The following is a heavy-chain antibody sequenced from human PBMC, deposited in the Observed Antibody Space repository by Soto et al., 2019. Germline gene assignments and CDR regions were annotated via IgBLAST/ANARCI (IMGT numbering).Heavy chain of an antibody. CDR3: ARDPCYVGAACFDY. CDR1: GFTFSSYS. Sequence: GGSLRLSCAASGFTFSSYSMNWVRQAPGKGLEWVSSISSSSSSIYYADSVKGRFTISRDNSKNSLYLQKNSLRAEDTGVYYGARDPCYVGAACFDYWGQGTLVTVSS. J-gene: IGHJ4*02. D-gene: IGHD3-16*01. V-gene: IGHV3-21*01. CDR2: ISSSSSSI.